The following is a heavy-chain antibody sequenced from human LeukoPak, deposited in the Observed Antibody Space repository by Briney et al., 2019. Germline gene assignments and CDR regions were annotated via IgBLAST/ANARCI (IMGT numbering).Heavy chain of an antibody. V-gene: IGHV3-21*01. CDR1: GFTFSDHP. J-gene: IGHJ3*01. D-gene: IGHD2-15*01. Sequence: GGSLRLSCGASGFTFSDHPMTWVRQAPGKGLEWVSSISSSSSFIYYADSVKGRFTISRDNARNSVFLQMNSLRAEDTAVYYCARDIIRFAYSGGSRYAFDFWGQGTMVTVSS. CDR3: ARDIIRFAYSGGSRYAFDF. CDR2: ISSSSSFI.